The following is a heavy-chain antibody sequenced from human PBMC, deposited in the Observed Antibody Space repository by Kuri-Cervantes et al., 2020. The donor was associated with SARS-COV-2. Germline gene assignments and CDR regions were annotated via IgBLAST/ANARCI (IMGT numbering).Heavy chain of an antibody. CDR1: RFTFSYHG. CDR2: IWSDGSDK. J-gene: IGHJ5*02. CDR3: ARDPIYYDSSGHGGWFDP. Sequence: GESLKISCAASRFTFSYHGMHWVRQAPGKGLEWVAVIWSDGSDKYYADSVKGRFTISRDNSKNTLYLQMNSLRAEDTAVYYCARDPIYYDSSGHGGWFDPWGQGALVTVSS. D-gene: IGHD3-22*01. V-gene: IGHV3-33*01.